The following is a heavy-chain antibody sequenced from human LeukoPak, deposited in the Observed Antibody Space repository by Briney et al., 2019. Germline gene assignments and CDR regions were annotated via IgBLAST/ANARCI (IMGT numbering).Heavy chain of an antibody. D-gene: IGHD2-2*01. J-gene: IGHJ4*02. V-gene: IGHV1-18*01. CDR3: ARGSDIVVVPAASDY. CDR1: GYTFTSYG. Sequence: ASVKVSCKASGYTFTSYGISWVRQAPGQGLEWMGWISAYNGNTNYAQKLQGRVTMTTDTSTSTAYMELRSLRSDDTAVYYCARGSDIVVVPAASDYWGQGTLVTVPS. CDR2: ISAYNGNT.